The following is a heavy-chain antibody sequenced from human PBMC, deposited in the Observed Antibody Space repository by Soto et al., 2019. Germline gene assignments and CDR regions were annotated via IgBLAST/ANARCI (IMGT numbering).Heavy chain of an antibody. CDR3: ARDHRYSSSFFDS. J-gene: IGHJ4*02. V-gene: IGHV1-18*04. CDR2: ISAYNGNT. CDR1: GYAFSDHG. D-gene: IGHD6-6*01. Sequence: ASVKVSCKASGYAFSDHGISWVRQAPGQGLEWTGWISAYNGNTNYAQKFQGRVTVTTDASTATAYMEVRSLTSDDTAVYYCARDHRYSSSFFDSWSQGXRVTVYS.